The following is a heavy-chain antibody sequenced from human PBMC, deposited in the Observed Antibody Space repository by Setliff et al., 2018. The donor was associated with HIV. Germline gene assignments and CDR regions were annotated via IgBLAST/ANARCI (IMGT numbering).Heavy chain of an antibody. CDR1: GGSISSNNW. Sequence: PSETLSLTCAVSGGSISSNNWWTWVRQPPGKGLEWIGEIYHSGSTNYNPSLKRRVTISVDTSTNQFSLKLSSMTAADTAVYFCARVGVGINWFDPWGQGTLVTVSS. CDR2: IYHSGST. V-gene: IGHV4-4*02. J-gene: IGHJ5*02. CDR3: ARVGVGINWFDP. D-gene: IGHD3-16*01.